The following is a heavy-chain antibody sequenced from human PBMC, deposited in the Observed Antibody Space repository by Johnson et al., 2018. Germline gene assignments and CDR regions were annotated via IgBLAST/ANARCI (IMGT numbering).Heavy chain of an antibody. CDR2: ISYDGSNK. V-gene: IGHV3-30-3*01. CDR3: AREDDYGDYKYYYYMDV. J-gene: IGHJ6*03. Sequence: QVQLVESGGGVVQXGRSLRLXCAASGFTFRSYAMHWVRQAPGKGLEWVALISYDGSNKYYADSVKGRFTISSDSSKNTLYLQMNSLRAGDTAVFYCAREDDYGDYKYYYYMDVWGKGTTVTVSS. D-gene: IGHD4-17*01. CDR1: GFTFRSYA.